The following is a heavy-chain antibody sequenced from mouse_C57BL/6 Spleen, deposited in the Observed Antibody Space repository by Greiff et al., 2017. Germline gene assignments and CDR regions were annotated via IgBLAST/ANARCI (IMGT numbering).Heavy chain of an antibody. J-gene: IGHJ4*01. D-gene: IGHD1-1*01. CDR2: ISSGSSTI. Sequence: EVQLVESGGGLVKPGGSLKLSCAASGFTFSDYGMHWVRQAPEKGLEWVAYISSGSSTIYYADTVKGRFTISRNNAKNTLFLQMTSLRSADTAMYYCARPYYYGSSFYYYAMDYWGQGTSVTVSS. CDR3: ARPYYYGSSFYYYAMDY. CDR1: GFTFSDYG. V-gene: IGHV5-17*01.